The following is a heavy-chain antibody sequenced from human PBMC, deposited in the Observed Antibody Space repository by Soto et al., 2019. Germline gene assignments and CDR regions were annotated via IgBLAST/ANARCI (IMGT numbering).Heavy chain of an antibody. J-gene: IGHJ4*02. Sequence: ASVKVSCKASGYTFTGYYMHWVRQAPGQGLEWMGWINPNSGGTNYAQKFQGWVTMTRDTSISTAYMELSRLRSDDTAVYYCARAQTPTSYYDFWSGYSQYWGQGTLVTVSS. CDR1: GYTFTGYY. V-gene: IGHV1-2*04. CDR3: ARAQTPTSYYDFWSGYSQY. CDR2: INPNSGGT. D-gene: IGHD3-3*01.